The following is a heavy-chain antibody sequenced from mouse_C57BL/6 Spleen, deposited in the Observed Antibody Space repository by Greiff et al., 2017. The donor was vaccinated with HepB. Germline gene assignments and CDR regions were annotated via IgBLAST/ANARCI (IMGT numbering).Heavy chain of an antibody. CDR1: GYTFTSYW. D-gene: IGHD2-10*01. V-gene: IGHV1-64*01. CDR3: TRKAYYGNYDYAMDY. J-gene: IGHJ4*01. CDR2: IHPNSGST. Sequence: QVQLQQPGAELVKPGASVKLSCKASGYTFTSYWMHWVKQRPGQGLEWIGMIHPNSGSTNYNEKFKSKATLTVDKSSSTAYMQLSSLTSEDSAVYYCTRKAYYGNYDYAMDYWGQGTSVTVSS.